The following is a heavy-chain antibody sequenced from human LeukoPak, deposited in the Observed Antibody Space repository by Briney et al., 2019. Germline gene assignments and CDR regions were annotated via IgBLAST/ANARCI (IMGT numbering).Heavy chain of an antibody. V-gene: IGHV4-30-4*08. J-gene: IGHJ4*02. D-gene: IGHD2-2*02. CDR1: GGSISSGDYY. CDR3: ARDIVVVPAAIVSRVGYYFDY. CDR2: IYYSGST. Sequence: PSQTLSLTCTVSGGSISSGDYYWSWIRQPPGKCLEWIGYIYYSGSTYYNPSLKSRVTISVDTSKNQFSLKLSSVTAADTAVYYCARDIVVVPAAIVSRVGYYFDYWGQGTLVTVSS.